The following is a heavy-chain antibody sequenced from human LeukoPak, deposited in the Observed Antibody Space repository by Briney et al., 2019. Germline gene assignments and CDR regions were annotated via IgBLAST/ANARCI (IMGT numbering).Heavy chain of an antibody. Sequence: SETLSLTCTVPGGSISSYYWSWIRQPPGKGLEWIGYIYYSGSTNYNPSLKSRVTISVDTSKNQFSLKLSSVTAADTAVYYCARVSGGGYSYGLKWDYYYYGMDVWGQGTTVTVSS. D-gene: IGHD5-18*01. V-gene: IGHV4-59*01. CDR2: IYYSGST. J-gene: IGHJ6*02. CDR3: ARVSGGGYSYGLKWDYYYYGMDV. CDR1: GGSISSYY.